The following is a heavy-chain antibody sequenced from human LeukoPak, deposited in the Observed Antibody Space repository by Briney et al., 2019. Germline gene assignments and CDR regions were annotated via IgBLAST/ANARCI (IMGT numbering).Heavy chain of an antibody. D-gene: IGHD2-2*01. CDR3: ARAYCTSTSCFGPYYYGMDV. CDR2: ISSSSSSYI. V-gene: IGHV3-21*01. J-gene: IGHJ6*02. CDR1: GFTFSSYS. Sequence: GGSLRLSCAASGFTFSSYSMSWVRQAPGKGLEWVSSISSSSSSYIYYADSVKGRFTISRDNAKNSLYLQMNSLRAEDTAVYYCARAYCTSTSCFGPYYYGMDVWGQGTTVTVSS.